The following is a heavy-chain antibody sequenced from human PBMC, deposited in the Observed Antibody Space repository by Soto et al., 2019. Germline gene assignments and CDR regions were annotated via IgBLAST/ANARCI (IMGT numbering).Heavy chain of an antibody. D-gene: IGHD4-17*01. V-gene: IGHV3-21*01. CDR2: ISSSSSYI. J-gene: IGHJ4*02. CDR1: GFTFSSYS. Sequence: GGSLRLSCAASGFTFSSYSMNWVRQAPGKGLEWVSSISSSSSYIYYADSVKGRFTISRDNAKNSLYLQMNSLRAEDTAVYYCALETTVTATGFDYWGQGTQVTV. CDR3: ALETTVTATGFDY.